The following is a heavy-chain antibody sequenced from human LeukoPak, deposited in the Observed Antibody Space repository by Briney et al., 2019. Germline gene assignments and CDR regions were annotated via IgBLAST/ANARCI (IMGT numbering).Heavy chain of an antibody. CDR2: IWYDGSNK. CDR1: GFTFRSYG. V-gene: IGHV3-33*06. CDR3: AKDQSPSRASGNYYTPDR. J-gene: IGHJ5*02. D-gene: IGHD3-10*01. Sequence: PGGSLRLSCAASGFTFRSYGVHWVRQAPGKGLEWVAVIWYDGSNKYYTDSVKGRFTISRDNSKNTLYLQMSSLRADDTAVYYCAKDQSPSRASGNYYTPDRWGQGTLVTVSS.